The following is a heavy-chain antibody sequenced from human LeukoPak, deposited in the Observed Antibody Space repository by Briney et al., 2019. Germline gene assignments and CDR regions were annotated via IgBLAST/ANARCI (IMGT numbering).Heavy chain of an antibody. J-gene: IGHJ5*02. Sequence: PSETLSLTRTVSGGSISSYYWSWIRQPPGKGLEWIGYIYYSGSTNYNPSLKSRVTISVDTSKNQFSLKPSSVTAADTAVYYCARCIAAASFDPWGQGTLVTVSS. V-gene: IGHV4-59*08. CDR3: ARCIAAASFDP. CDR2: IYYSGST. CDR1: GGSISSYY. D-gene: IGHD6-13*01.